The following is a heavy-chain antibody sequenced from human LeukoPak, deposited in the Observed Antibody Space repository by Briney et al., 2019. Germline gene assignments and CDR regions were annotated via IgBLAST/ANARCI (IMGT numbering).Heavy chain of an antibody. CDR2: IIPIFGTA. Sequence: SVKVSCKASGGTFSSYAISWVRQAPGQGLEWMGGIIPIFGTANYAQRFQGRVTITTDESTSTAYMELSSLRSEDTAVYYCARGRSSGWGYYYYMDVWGKGTTVTVSS. CDR1: GGTFSSYA. V-gene: IGHV1-69*05. CDR3: ARGRSSGWGYYYYMDV. D-gene: IGHD6-19*01. J-gene: IGHJ6*03.